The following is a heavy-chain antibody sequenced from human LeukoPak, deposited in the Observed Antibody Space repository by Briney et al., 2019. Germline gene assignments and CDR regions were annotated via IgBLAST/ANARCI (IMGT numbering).Heavy chain of an antibody. CDR3: AKIYGDYVSGAFDI. Sequence: GGSLRLSCAASGFTFSSYEMNWVRQAPGKGLEWVSYISTSGTTKYYADSVKGRFTISRDNSKNTLYLQMNSLRAEDTAVYYCAKIYGDYVSGAFDIWGQGTMVTVSS. V-gene: IGHV3-48*03. CDR1: GFTFSSYE. J-gene: IGHJ3*02. D-gene: IGHD4-17*01. CDR2: ISTSGTTK.